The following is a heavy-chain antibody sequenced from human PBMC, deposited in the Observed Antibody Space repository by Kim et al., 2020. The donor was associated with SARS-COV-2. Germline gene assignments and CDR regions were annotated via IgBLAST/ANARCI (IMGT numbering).Heavy chain of an antibody. CDR2: INAGNGNT. Sequence: ASVKVSCKASGYTFTSYAMHWVRQAPGQRLEWMGWINAGNGNTKYSQKFQGRVTISRDTSASTAYMELSSLRSEDTAVYYCARGPWVRGVTDYGMDVWGQGRTVTVSS. V-gene: IGHV1-3*01. J-gene: IGHJ6*02. CDR1: GYTFTSYA. CDR3: ARGPWVRGVTDYGMDV. D-gene: IGHD3-10*01.